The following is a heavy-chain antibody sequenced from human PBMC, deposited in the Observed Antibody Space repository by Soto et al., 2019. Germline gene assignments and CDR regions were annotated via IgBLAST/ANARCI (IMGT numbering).Heavy chain of an antibody. CDR1: GFTLSNYA. CDR3: AKAVSGACSGSTCHSRELDY. CDR2: IGGGGDT. D-gene: IGHD2-15*01. V-gene: IGHV3-23*01. J-gene: IGHJ4*02. Sequence: GGSLRLSCAASGFTLSNYAMSWVRQAPGMGLEWISLIGGGGDTYYADSVKGRFTISRDKFKNTLYLQMNALSAEDTAVYRCAKAVSGACSGSTCHSRELDYLGQEALLTISS.